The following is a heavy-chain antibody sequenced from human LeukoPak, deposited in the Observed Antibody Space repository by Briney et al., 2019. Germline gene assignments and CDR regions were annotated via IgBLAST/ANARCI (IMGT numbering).Heavy chain of an antibody. CDR2: MFYSGTT. CDR1: GVSITTYY. V-gene: IGHV4-59*01. Sequence: SETLSLTCTVSGVSITTYYWNWVRQPPGKGLEWIGNMFYSGTTSYNPSLKSRVAISVDTFKSRVSLTVTSVTAADTAVYYCVGEKSFFGEAIWSQGTLVTVSS. CDR3: VGEKSFFGEAI. D-gene: IGHD3-10*01. J-gene: IGHJ3*02.